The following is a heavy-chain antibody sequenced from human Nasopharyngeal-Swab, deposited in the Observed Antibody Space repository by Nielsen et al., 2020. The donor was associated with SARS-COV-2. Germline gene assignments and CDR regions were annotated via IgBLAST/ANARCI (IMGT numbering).Heavy chain of an antibody. V-gene: IGHV3-23*01. Sequence: GESLKISCAASGFTFSSDAMSWVRQAPGKGLEWVSALSANGGRTYYADSVKGRFTISRDNSKNTLYLQMNTLRAEDTAVYYCAKDRAWGLDYWGQGTLVTVSS. J-gene: IGHJ4*02. CDR3: AKDRAWGLDY. D-gene: IGHD1-26*01. CDR1: GFTFSSDA. CDR2: LSANGGRT.